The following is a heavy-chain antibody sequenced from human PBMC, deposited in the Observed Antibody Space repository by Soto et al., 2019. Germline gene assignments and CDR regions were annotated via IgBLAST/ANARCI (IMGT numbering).Heavy chain of an antibody. CDR3: ARDTCSGGSCYLTFDP. V-gene: IGHV1-2*04. J-gene: IGHJ5*02. Sequence: ASVKVSCKASGYTFTGYYMHWVRQAPGQGLEWMGWINPNSGGTNYAQKFQGWVTMTRDTSISTAYMELSRLRSDDTAVYYCARDTCSGGSCYLTFDPWGLGTLVTVSS. CDR1: GYTFTGYY. CDR2: INPNSGGT. D-gene: IGHD2-15*01.